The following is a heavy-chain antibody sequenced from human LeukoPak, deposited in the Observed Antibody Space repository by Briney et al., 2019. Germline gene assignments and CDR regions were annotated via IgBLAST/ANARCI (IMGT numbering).Heavy chain of an antibody. Sequence: ASVKVSCKVSGYTLTELSMHWVRQAPGKGLEWMGGFDPEDGETIYAQKFQGRVTMTEDTSTDTAYMELSSLRSEDTAVYYCAFSYFPPGATTRSFDYWGQGTLVTVSS. D-gene: IGHD1-26*01. J-gene: IGHJ4*02. CDR1: GYTLTELS. CDR2: FDPEDGET. CDR3: AFSYFPPGATTRSFDY. V-gene: IGHV1-24*01.